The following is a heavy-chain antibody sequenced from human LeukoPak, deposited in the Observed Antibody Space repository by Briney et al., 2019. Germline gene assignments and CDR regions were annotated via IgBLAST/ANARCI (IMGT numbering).Heavy chain of an antibody. Sequence: GGSLRLSCAASGFTFNNHYMTWVRQAPGKGLEWVANIKQDGSETYYLDYVKGRFIISRDNAKNSLYLQLNNVRAEDTAVYYCARDSLGGSSYVSWGQGTLVTVSS. J-gene: IGHJ5*02. CDR3: ARDSLGGSSYVS. V-gene: IGHV3-7*04. CDR2: IKQDGSET. D-gene: IGHD3-10*01. CDR1: GFTFNNHY.